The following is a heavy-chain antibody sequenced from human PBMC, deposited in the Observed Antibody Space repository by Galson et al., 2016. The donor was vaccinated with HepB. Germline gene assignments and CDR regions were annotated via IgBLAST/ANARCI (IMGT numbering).Heavy chain of an antibody. V-gene: IGHV4-61*01. J-gene: IGHJ4*02. Sequence: ETLSLTCTVSGGTVSTGTHYWSWLRQSPGKDLEWIGNIYYSGNTNYRPSLKSRLSMSVDRSENQFSLRLTSVSAADTAVYYCARFKVWYFDYWGPGVMVTVSS. D-gene: IGHD6-13*01. CDR3: ARFKVWYFDY. CDR2: IYYSGNT. CDR1: GGTVSTGTHY.